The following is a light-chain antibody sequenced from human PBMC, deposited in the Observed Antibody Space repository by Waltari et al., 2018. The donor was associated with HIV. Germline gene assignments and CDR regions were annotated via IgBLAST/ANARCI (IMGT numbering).Light chain of an antibody. V-gene: IGKV1-NL1*01. CDR2: GAY. CDR3: HQYFSDPFT. CDR1: QDIGNS. Sequence: DIQMTQLPSSLSASVGDRVTISCRATQDIGNSVSWYQQRQAKVPKLLVDGAYIRQRGVASRITGSGAGTEVSLTISSLQPEDFAAYYCHQYFSDPFTFGGGTKVEI. J-gene: IGKJ4*01.